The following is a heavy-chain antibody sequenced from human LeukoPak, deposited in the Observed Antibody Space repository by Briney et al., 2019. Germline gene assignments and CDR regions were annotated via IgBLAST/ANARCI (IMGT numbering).Heavy chain of an antibody. D-gene: IGHD6-19*01. V-gene: IGHV1-69*05. Sequence: GASVKVSCKASGYTFTSYGISWVRQAPGQGLEWMGRIIPIFGTANYAQKFQGRVTITTDESTSTAYMELSSLRSEDTAVYYCAARGGSGWSYFDYWGQGTLVTVSS. J-gene: IGHJ4*02. CDR2: IIPIFGTA. CDR1: GYTFTSYG. CDR3: AARGGSGWSYFDY.